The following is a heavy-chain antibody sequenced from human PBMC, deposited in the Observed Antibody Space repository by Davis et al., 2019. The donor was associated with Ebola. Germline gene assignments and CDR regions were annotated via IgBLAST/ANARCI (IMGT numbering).Heavy chain of an antibody. J-gene: IGHJ4*02. V-gene: IGHV3-30*18. CDR1: GFTFSSYG. CDR2: ISYDGSNK. Sequence: PGGSLRLSCAASGFTFSSYGMHWVRQAPGKGLEWVAVISYDGSNKYYADSVKGRFTISRDNSKNTLYLQMNSLRAEDTAVYYCAKGMDRIVVVVAVFDYWGQGTLVTVSS. D-gene: IGHD2-15*01. CDR3: AKGMDRIVVVVAVFDY.